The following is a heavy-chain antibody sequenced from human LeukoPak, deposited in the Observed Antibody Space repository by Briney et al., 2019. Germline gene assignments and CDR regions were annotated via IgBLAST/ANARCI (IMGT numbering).Heavy chain of an antibody. V-gene: IGHV1-8*03. D-gene: IGHD3-16*01. CDR2: MNPNSGNT. Sequence: GASVTVSCKASGYTFTSYDINWVRQATGQGLEWMGWMNPNSGNTGYAQKFQGRVTITRNTSISTAYMELSSLRSEDTAVYYCARDNDSRDPPHFDYWGQGTLVTVSS. CDR1: GYTFTSYD. J-gene: IGHJ4*02. CDR3: ARDNDSRDPPHFDY.